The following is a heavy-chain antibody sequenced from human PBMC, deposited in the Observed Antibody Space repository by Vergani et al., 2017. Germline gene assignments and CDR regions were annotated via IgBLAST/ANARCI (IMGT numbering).Heavy chain of an antibody. CDR1: GGTFSSYA. D-gene: IGHD6-6*01. V-gene: IGHV1-69*04. CDR3: ARGSIAARPSYYYYGMDV. J-gene: IGHJ6*02. CDR2: IIPILGIA. Sequence: QVQLVQSGAEVKKPGSSVKVSCKASGGTFSSYAISWVRQAPGQGLEWMGRIIPILGIANYAQKFQGRVTITADKSTSTAYMELSSLRSEDTAVYYCARGSIAARPSYYYYGMDVWGQGTRSPSP.